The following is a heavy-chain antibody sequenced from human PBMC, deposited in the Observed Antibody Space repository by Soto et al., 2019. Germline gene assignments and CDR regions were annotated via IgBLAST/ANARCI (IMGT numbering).Heavy chain of an antibody. CDR3: ARDNMDKWYPAFDI. D-gene: IGHD2-2*01. V-gene: IGHV3-21*01. J-gene: IGHJ3*02. CDR1: GFTFSSYS. CDR2: ISSSSSYI. Sequence: GGSLRLSCAASGFTFSSYSMNWVRQAPGKGLEWVSSISSSSSYIYYADSVKGRFTISRDNAKNSLYLQMNSLRAEDTAVYYCARDNMDKWYPAFDIWGQGTMVTVSS.